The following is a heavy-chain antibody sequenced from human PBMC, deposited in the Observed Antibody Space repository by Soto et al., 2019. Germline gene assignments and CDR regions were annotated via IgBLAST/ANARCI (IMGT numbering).Heavy chain of an antibody. CDR2: IIPTSGTP. CDR1: GGSFTTYS. J-gene: IGHJ6*02. CDR3: ARGVGKTVRGVKLYYYYAMDV. Sequence: GASVKVSCKASGGSFTTYSTSLVRQAPGQGRGWMGGIIPTSGTPNYAQKFQGRVTITADKYTTTAYMALNSLRFEDTAVYYCARGVGKTVRGVKLYYYYAMDVWGQGTTVTVSS. V-gene: IGHV1-69*06. D-gene: IGHD3-10*01.